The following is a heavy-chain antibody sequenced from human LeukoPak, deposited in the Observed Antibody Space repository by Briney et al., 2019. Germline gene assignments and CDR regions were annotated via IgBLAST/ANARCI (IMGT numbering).Heavy chain of an antibody. CDR1: GFTFSSYG. CDR3: AKDKANAFDP. J-gene: IGHJ5*02. CDR2: IRYDGSNK. Sequence: PGGSLRLSCAASGFTFSSYGMHWVRQAPGKGLEWVAFIRYDGSNKYYADSVKGRFTISRDNSKNTLYLQMNSLRAEDTAVYCCAKDKANAFDPWGQGTLVTVSS. V-gene: IGHV3-30*02.